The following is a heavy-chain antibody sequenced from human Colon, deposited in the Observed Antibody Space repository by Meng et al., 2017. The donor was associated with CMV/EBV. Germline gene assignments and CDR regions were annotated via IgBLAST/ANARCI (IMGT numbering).Heavy chain of an antibody. Sequence: GGSLRLSCAASGFTFSNFPMSWVRQAPGKGLEWVSSISDSATAAGTHYTDAVQGRFTISRDDSKSTLYLHMNSLRAEDTAVYYCAKDEDRKDDYWGQGTLVTVSS. CDR2: ISDSATAAGT. J-gene: IGHJ4*02. CDR1: GFTFSNFP. V-gene: IGHV3-23*01. CDR3: AKDEDRKDDY.